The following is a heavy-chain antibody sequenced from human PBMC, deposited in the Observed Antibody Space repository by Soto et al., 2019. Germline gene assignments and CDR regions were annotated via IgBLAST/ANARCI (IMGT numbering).Heavy chain of an antibody. CDR3: AKVRGGFWSGLYAFDI. J-gene: IGHJ3*02. Sequence: GGSLRLSCAASGFIFSSYGMHWVRQAPGKGLEWVAIISYDESNKYFADSVKGRFTISRDNSKNTLYLQMNSLRAEDTAVYYCAKVRGGFWSGLYAFDIWGQGTMVTVSS. CDR1: GFIFSSYG. D-gene: IGHD3-3*01. CDR2: ISYDESNK. V-gene: IGHV3-30*18.